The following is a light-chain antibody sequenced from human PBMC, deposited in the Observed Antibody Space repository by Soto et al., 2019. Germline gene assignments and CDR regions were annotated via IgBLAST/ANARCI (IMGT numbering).Light chain of an antibody. CDR1: SSNIGAGYD. Sequence: QSVLTQPPSVSGAPGQRVTISCTGSSSNIGAGYDVHWYQQLPGTAPKLLIYGNSNRPSGVPDRFSGSKSGTSASLPITGLQAEDEADYYCQSYDSSLSGPVVFGGGTQLTVL. V-gene: IGLV1-40*01. J-gene: IGLJ2*01. CDR2: GNS. CDR3: QSYDSSLSGPVV.